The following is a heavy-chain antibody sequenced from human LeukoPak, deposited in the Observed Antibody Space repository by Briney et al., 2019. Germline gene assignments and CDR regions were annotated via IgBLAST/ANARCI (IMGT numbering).Heavy chain of an antibody. CDR1: GFTFSSYD. Sequence: GGSLRLSCAASGFTFSSYDMHWVRQATGKGLERVSAIGTAGDTYYPGSVKGRFTISRENAKNSLYLQMNSLRAGDTAVYYCARESYYYDSSGSQGSFDLWGRGTLVTVSS. CDR3: ARESYYYDSSGSQGSFDL. J-gene: IGHJ2*01. V-gene: IGHV3-13*01. D-gene: IGHD3-22*01. CDR2: IGTAGDT.